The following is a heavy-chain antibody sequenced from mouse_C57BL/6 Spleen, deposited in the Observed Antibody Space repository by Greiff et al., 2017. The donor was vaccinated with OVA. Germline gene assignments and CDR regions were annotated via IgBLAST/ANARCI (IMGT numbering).Heavy chain of an antibody. CDR3: ARNYYGSSRFAY. J-gene: IGHJ3*01. CDR2: IDPSDSYT. CDR1: GYTFTSYW. V-gene: IGHV1-59*01. D-gene: IGHD1-1*01. Sequence: VQLQQPGAELVRPGTSVKLSCKASGYTFTSYWMHWVKQRPGQGLEWIGVIDPSDSYTNYNQKFKGKATLTVDTSSSTAYMQLSSLTSEDSAVYYCARNYYGSSRFAYWGQGTLVTVSA.